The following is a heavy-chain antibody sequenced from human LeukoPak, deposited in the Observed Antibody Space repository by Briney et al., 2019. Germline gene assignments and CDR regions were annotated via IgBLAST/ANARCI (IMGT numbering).Heavy chain of an antibody. V-gene: IGHV3-21*01. J-gene: IGHJ4*02. D-gene: IGHD3-22*01. Sequence: GGSLRLSCAASGFTFSSYSMNWVRQAPGKGLEWVSSISSSSSYIYYADSVKGRFTISRDNAKNSLYLQMNSLRAEDTAVYYCARGRDYYDSSGYPDYWGQGTLVTVSS. CDR3: ARGRDYYDSSGYPDY. CDR2: ISSSSSYI. CDR1: GFTFSSYS.